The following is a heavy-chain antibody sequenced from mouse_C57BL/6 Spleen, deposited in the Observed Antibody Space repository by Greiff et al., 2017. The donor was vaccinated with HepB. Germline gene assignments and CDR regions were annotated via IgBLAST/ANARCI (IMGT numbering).Heavy chain of an antibody. Sequence: EVQRVESGGGLVKPGGSLKLSCAASGFTFSDYGMHWVRQAPEKGLEWVAYISSGSSTIYYADTVKGRFTISRDNAKNTLFLQMTSLRSEDTAMYDSAMELINYVDYWGQGTTLTVSS. J-gene: IGHJ2*01. CDR1: GFTFSDYG. CDR2: ISSGSSTI. V-gene: IGHV5-17*01. CDR3: AMELINYVDY.